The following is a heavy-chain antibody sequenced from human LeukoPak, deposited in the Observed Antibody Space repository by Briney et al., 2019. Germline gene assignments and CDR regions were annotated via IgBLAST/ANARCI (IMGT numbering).Heavy chain of an antibody. CDR1: GFTLNTFG. Sequence: GGSLRLSCVASGFTLNTFGMNWVRQAPGKGLEWVSFLRYDGRNQYYADSVKGRFTISRDNPKNTVYLQMSSLRPEDTAVYYCAKDPVAGAPSYYFDNWGQGTLVTVSS. D-gene: IGHD6-19*01. CDR2: LRYDGRNQ. CDR3: AKDPVAGAPSYYFDN. J-gene: IGHJ4*02. V-gene: IGHV3-30*02.